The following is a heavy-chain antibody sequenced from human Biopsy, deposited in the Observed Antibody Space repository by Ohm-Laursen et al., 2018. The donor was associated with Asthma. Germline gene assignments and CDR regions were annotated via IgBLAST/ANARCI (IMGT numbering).Heavy chain of an antibody. CDR2: INSVFGTT. CDR3: ARKAGSCISRSCYSLDF. V-gene: IGHV1-69*01. CDR1: GGTFNTYV. J-gene: IGHJ4*02. D-gene: IGHD2-15*01. Sequence: SSVKASCKSLGGTFNTYVIGWVRQAPGQGLEWMGGINSVFGTTTYPQKFQDRVTITADDSTSTVYMELSSLRSEDTAVYYCARKAGSCISRSCYSLDFWGQGTLVTVSS.